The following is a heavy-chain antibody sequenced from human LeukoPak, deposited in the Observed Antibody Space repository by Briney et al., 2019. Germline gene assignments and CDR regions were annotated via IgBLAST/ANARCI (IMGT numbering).Heavy chain of an antibody. Sequence: PGRSLRLSCAASGFTFDDYAMHWVRQAPGKGLEWVSGISWNSGSIGYADSVKGRFTISRDNAKNSLYLQMNSLRAEDTALYYCAKDSSGSYLGWFDPWGQGTLVTVSS. CDR3: AKDSSGSYLGWFDP. J-gene: IGHJ5*02. D-gene: IGHD1-26*01. CDR2: ISWNSGSI. V-gene: IGHV3-9*01. CDR1: GFTFDDYA.